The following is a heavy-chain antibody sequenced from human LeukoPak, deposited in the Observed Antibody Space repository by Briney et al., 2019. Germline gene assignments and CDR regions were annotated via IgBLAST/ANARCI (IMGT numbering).Heavy chain of an antibody. CDR2: INPNSGGT. Sequence: ASVKVSCKASGYTFTGYYMHWVRQAPGQGLEWMGWINPNSGGTNYAQKFQGRVTMTRDTSISTAYMELSSLRSEDTAVYYCARTTDMGGFDYWGQGTLVTVSS. V-gene: IGHV1-2*02. D-gene: IGHD3-16*01. CDR3: ARTTDMGGFDY. J-gene: IGHJ4*02. CDR1: GYTFTGYY.